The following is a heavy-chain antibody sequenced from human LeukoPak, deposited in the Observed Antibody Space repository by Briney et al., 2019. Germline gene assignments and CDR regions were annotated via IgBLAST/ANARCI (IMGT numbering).Heavy chain of an antibody. CDR2: ISYDGSNK. D-gene: IGHD4-11*01. J-gene: IGHJ4*02. V-gene: IGHV3-30*03. CDR3: ARSNYGDY. Sequence: PGGSLRLSCAASGFTFSSYGMHWVRQAPGKGLEWVAVISYDGSNKYYADPVKGRFTISRDNSKNTLYLQMNSLRAEDTAVYYCARSNYGDYWGQGTLVTVSS. CDR1: GFTFSSYG.